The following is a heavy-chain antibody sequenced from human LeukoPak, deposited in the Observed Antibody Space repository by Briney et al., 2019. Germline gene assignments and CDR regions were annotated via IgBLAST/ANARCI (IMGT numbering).Heavy chain of an antibody. J-gene: IGHJ4*02. CDR3: ARGLVVVTAIPDY. CDR2: IKQDGSEK. V-gene: IGHV3-7*01. CDR1: GFTFSSYW. Sequence: GGSLRLSCAASGFTFSSYWMSWVRQAPGKGLEWVANIKQDGSEKYYVDSVEGRFTISRDNAKNSLYLQMNSLRAEDTAVYYCARGLVVVTAIPDYWGQGTLVTVSS. D-gene: IGHD2-21*02.